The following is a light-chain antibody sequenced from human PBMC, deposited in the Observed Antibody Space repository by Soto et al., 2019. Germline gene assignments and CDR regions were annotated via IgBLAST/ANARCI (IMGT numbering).Light chain of an antibody. Sequence: DIQMTQSPSTLSASVGDGVTITCRASQRINSWLAWYQQKPGKAPKVLIYDGSSLESGVPSRFSGSGSGTEFTLTINSLQPDDFATYYCQQYASFSYTFGLGTKVDIK. CDR1: QRINSW. J-gene: IGKJ2*01. CDR2: DGS. CDR3: QQYASFSYT. V-gene: IGKV1-5*01.